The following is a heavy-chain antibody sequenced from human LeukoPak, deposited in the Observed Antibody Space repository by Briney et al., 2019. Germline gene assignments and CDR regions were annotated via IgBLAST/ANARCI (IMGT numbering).Heavy chain of an antibody. CDR1: GFTFSSYE. CDR3: ARSGRDYYDSNFDY. D-gene: IGHD3-22*01. V-gene: IGHV3-48*03. Sequence: GGSLRLSCAASGFTFSSYEMNWVRQAPGKGLEWVSYISSSGSTIYYADSVKGRFTISRDNAKNSLYLQMTSLRAYDTAVYYCARSGRDYYDSNFDYWGQGTLVTVSS. CDR2: ISSSGSTI. J-gene: IGHJ4*02.